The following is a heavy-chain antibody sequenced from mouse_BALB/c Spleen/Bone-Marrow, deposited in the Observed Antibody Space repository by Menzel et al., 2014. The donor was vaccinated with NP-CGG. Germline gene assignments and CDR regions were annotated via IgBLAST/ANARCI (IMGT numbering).Heavy chain of an antibody. J-gene: IGHJ1*01. Sequence: VQVVESGPGLVAPSQSLSITCTVSGFSLTDYGVSWIRQPPGKGLEWLGVIWGGGSTYYNSALKSRLSISKDNSKSQVFLKMNSLQTVDTAMYYCAKLGRSYYYFDVWGAGTTVTVSS. V-gene: IGHV2-6-5*01. D-gene: IGHD1-1*01. CDR3: AKLGRSYYYFDV. CDR1: GFSLTDYG. CDR2: IWGGGST.